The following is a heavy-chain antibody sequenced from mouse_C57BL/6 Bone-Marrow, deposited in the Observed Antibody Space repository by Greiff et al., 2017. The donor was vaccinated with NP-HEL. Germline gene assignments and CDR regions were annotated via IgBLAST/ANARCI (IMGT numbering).Heavy chain of an antibody. CDR2: ISSGGSYT. V-gene: IGHV5-6*01. D-gene: IGHD2-5*01. CDR3: AGRESLYSNYVAWFDY. Sequence: EVHLVESGGDLVKPGGSLKLSCAASGFTFSSYGMSWVRQTPDKRLEWVASISSGGSYTYYPDSVKGRFTISTDNAKNTLSLQLSSLKSEDTAKYYCAGRESLYSNYVAWFDYWGQGTLVTVSA. CDR1: GFTFSSYG. J-gene: IGHJ3*01.